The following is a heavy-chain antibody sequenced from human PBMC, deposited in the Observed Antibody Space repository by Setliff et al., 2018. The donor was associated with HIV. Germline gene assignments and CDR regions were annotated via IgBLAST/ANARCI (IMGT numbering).Heavy chain of an antibody. CDR1: GGSFSGYY. D-gene: IGHD3-3*01. V-gene: IGHV4-59*01. Sequence: SETLSLTCSVSGGSFSGYYWSWIRQPPGKGLEWIGYIYIYNSGSTNYNPSLTSRVTISADTSGNQFSLKLTSVTAADTAIYYCARGVNFDYWGQGTQVTVS. CDR3: ARGVNFDY. CDR2: IYIYNSGST. J-gene: IGHJ4*02.